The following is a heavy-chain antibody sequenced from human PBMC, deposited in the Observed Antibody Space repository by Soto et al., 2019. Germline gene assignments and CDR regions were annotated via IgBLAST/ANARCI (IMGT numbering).Heavy chain of an antibody. CDR3: ARTTIIAAALYFDS. Sequence: SETLSLTCTVSDDSIRSYYWSWIRQSPGKQLDWIGHIYYTGTTNYSPSLKSRVTMSIDTSQNQFSLRLSSITAADTAIYYCARTTIIAAALYFDSWGPGTLVTVSS. CDR2: IYYTGTT. V-gene: IGHV4-59*01. D-gene: IGHD2-15*01. J-gene: IGHJ4*02. CDR1: DDSIRSYY.